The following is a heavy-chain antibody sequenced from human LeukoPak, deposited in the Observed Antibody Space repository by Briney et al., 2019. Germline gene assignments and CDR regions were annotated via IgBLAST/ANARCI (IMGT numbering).Heavy chain of an antibody. CDR1: GDSISSAC. J-gene: IGHJ4*02. Sequence: SETLSLTCTVSGDSISSACWSWSRQPPGRGLEWIGSICHSGISGNTYYNPSLKSRVTISLDTPKNQFSLKLSSVTAADTAVYSCAREVGPVTSHRIDSWGQGSLVTVSS. V-gene: IGHV4-59*04. CDR3: AREVGPVTSHRIDS. D-gene: IGHD1-26*01. CDR2: ICHSGISGNT.